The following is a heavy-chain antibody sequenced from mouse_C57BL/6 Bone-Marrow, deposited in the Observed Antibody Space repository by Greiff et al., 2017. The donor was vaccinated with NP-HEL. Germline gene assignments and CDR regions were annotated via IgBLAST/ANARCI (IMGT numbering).Heavy chain of an antibody. Sequence: EVKLMESGEGLVKPGGSLKLSCAASGFTFSSYAMSWVRQTPEKRLEWVAYISSGGDYIYYADTVKGRFTISRDNARNTLYLQMSSLKSEDTAMYYCTREGGNYCFAYWGQGTLVTVSA. D-gene: IGHD2-1*01. CDR1: GFTFSSYA. CDR2: ISSGGDYI. CDR3: TREGGNYCFAY. J-gene: IGHJ3*01. V-gene: IGHV5-9-1*02.